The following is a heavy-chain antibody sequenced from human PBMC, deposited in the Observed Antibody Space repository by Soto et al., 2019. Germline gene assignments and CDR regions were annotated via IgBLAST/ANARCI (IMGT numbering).Heavy chain of an antibody. CDR1: GYSFTSYW. J-gene: IGHJ3*02. V-gene: IGHV5-10-1*01. Sequence: GESLKISCKGSGYSFTSYWISWARQMPGKGLEWMGRIDPSDSYTNYSPSFQGHVTISADKSISTAYLQWSSLKASDTAMYYCARLEQYYYDSSGYSPAFDIWGQGTMVTVSS. D-gene: IGHD3-22*01. CDR2: IDPSDSYT. CDR3: ARLEQYYYDSSGYSPAFDI.